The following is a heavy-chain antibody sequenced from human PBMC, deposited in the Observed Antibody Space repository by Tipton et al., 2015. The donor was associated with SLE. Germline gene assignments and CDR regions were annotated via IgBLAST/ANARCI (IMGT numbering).Heavy chain of an antibody. CDR2: IYSDGRI. J-gene: IGHJ6*03. CDR1: GFTFSDYA. D-gene: IGHD2-21*02. Sequence: SPRLSCAASGFTFSDYAMSWVRQAPGKGLEWLTVIYSDGRIYSGESVEGRFTISRDNPKKTLYLQMSSLRVEDSAVYYCAGGRDCTHGVCSAADYYYMDVWGKGATVTVSS. V-gene: IGHV3-23*03. CDR3: AGGRDCTHGVCSAADYYYMDV.